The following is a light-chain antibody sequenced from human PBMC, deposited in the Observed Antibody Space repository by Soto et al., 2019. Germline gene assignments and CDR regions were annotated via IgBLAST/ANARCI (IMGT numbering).Light chain of an antibody. CDR2: DVT. Sequence: QSALTQPRSVSGSPGQSVTISCHGTTSDVGGYNYVSWYQQHPGKAPKLMIDDVTKRPSGAPDRFSGSKSGNTASLTISGLQAEYEADYYCCSYAGSYFWVFGGGTKLTVL. CDR1: TSDVGGYNY. V-gene: IGLV2-11*01. CDR3: CSYAGSYFWV. J-gene: IGLJ3*02.